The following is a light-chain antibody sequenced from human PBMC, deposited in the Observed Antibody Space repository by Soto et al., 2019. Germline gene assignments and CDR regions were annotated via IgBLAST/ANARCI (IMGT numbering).Light chain of an antibody. J-gene: IGKJ1*01. Sequence: DIHMTQSPSTLSASVGDRVTITCRASQSISSWLAWYQKKQGKAPKLLIYDASSLESGVPSWFSGSGSGTEFTLTISSLEPDDFATYYCQQYNSYSWTFGQGTKVEIK. CDR2: DAS. V-gene: IGKV1-5*01. CDR3: QQYNSYSWT. CDR1: QSISSW.